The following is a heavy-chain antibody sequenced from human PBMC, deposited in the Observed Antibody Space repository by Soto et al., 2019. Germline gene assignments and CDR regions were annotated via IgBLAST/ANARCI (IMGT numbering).Heavy chain of an antibody. Sequence: LRLSCAASGFSFGDYAMIWVRQAPGKVLEWVSVISESGGSTHYADSVRGRFTVSRDNSKNSLSLRMNSLRDEGTAVYFCAKRSPYSSGWYSPIFDYWGQGALVTVSS. D-gene: IGHD6-13*01. V-gene: IGHV3-23*01. J-gene: IGHJ4*02. CDR2: ISESGGST. CDR3: AKRSPYSSGWYSPIFDY. CDR1: GFSFGDYA.